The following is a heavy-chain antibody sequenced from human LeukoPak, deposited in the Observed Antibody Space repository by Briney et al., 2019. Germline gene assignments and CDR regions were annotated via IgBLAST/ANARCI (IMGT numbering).Heavy chain of an antibody. CDR3: AKDLLGSGYYFDY. J-gene: IGHJ4*02. D-gene: IGHD1-26*01. CDR2: ISWNSGSI. CDR1: GFTFDDYA. V-gene: IGHV3-9*01. Sequence: SGGSLRLSCAASGFTFDDYAMHWVRQAPGKGLEWVSGISWNSGSIGYADSVKGRFTISRDNSKNTLYLQMNSLRAEDTAVYYCAKDLLGSGYYFDYWGQGTLVTVSS.